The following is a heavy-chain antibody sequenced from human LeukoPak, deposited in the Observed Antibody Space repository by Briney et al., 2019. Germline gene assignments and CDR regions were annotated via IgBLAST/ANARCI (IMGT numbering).Heavy chain of an antibody. Sequence: GASMKVSCKASGYTFTSYDINWVRQATGQGLEWMGWMNPNSGNTGYAQKFQGRVTMTRNTSISTAYMELSSLRSEDTAVYYCARGRRSSGWYFFCDYWGQGTLVTVSS. CDR1: GYTFTSYD. D-gene: IGHD6-19*01. CDR2: MNPNSGNT. CDR3: ARGRRSSGWYFFCDY. V-gene: IGHV1-8*01. J-gene: IGHJ4*02.